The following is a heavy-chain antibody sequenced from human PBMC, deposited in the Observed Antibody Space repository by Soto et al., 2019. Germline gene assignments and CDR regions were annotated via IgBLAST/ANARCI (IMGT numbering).Heavy chain of an antibody. D-gene: IGHD3-22*01. CDR2: IYFRGTT. CDR1: GGSISSYY. CDR3: ARMNYYDTSGYPFDY. J-gene: IGHJ4*02. Sequence: SEALSLTCTVSGGSISSYYWSWIRQPPGKGLEWIGYIYFRGTTNYNPSLKSRVTMSADTSKNQFSLKLNSVTAADTAVYYCARMNYYDTSGYPFDYWGQGMMVTVSS. V-gene: IGHV4-59*01.